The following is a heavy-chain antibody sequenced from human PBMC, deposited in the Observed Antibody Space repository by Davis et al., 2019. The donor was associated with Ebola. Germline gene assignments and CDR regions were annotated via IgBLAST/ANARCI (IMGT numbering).Heavy chain of an antibody. V-gene: IGHV3-23*01. CDR1: GFTFSNYN. CDR2: ITSSGSST. J-gene: IGHJ4*02. Sequence: GESLKISCAVSGFTFSNYNMNWVRQAPGKGLEWVSAITSSGSSTYYADSVKGRFTISRDNSKNTVFLQMTSLRAEDTAVYYCAKRTAGSQAFVDYWGQGTLVTVSS. D-gene: IGHD1-1*01. CDR3: AKRTAGSQAFVDY.